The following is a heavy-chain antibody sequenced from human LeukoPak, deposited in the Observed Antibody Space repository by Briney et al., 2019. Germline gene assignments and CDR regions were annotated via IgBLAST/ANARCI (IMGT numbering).Heavy chain of an antibody. D-gene: IGHD2/OR15-2a*01. J-gene: IGHJ4*02. CDR1: GFTFSNHA. V-gene: IGHV3-23*01. Sequence: PGGSLRLSCAASGFTFSNHAMTWVRQAPGKGLEWVSTINISGGSTFYADSVKGLFTISRDNSKNTLSLQMNSLRAEDTAIYYCAKGESKDYLNYFDYLNYFDHWGQGALVTVSS. CDR3: AKGESKDYLNYFDYLNYFDH. CDR2: INISGGST.